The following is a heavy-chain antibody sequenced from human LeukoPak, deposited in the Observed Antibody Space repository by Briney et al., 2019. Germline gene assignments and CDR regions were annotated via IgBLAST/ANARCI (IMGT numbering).Heavy chain of an antibody. CDR3: ATYPLKITMIVVVTSKYYFDY. J-gene: IGHJ4*02. Sequence: ASVKVSCKVSGYTLTELSMHWVRQAPGKGLEWMGGFDPEDGETIYAQKFQGRVTMTEDTSTDTAYMELSSLRSEDTAVYYRATYPLKITMIVVVTSKYYFDYWGQGTLVTVSS. V-gene: IGHV1-24*01. CDR2: FDPEDGET. CDR1: GYTLTELS. D-gene: IGHD3-22*01.